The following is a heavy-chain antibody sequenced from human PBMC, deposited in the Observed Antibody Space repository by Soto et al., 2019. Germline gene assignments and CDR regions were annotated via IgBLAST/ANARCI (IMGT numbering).Heavy chain of an antibody. CDR3: ARDFRIAARPGAIIY. J-gene: IGHJ4*02. CDR1: GYTFTSYG. D-gene: IGHD6-6*01. V-gene: IGHV1-18*01. Sequence: SVKVSCKASGYTFTSYGISWVRQAPGQGLEWMGWISSYNGNTNYAQKLQSRVTMTTDTSTTTAYMELRSLRSDDTAVYYCARDFRIAARPGAIIYWGQVTLVTVSS. CDR2: ISSYNGNT.